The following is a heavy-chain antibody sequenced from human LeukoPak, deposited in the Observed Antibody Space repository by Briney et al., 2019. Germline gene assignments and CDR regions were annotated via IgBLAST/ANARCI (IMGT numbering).Heavy chain of an antibody. Sequence: GGSLRLSCAASGFTFSSSWMHWVRQAPGKGLVWVSRINSDGSTTNYADSVKGRFTISRDNAKNSLYLQMNSLRAEDTAVYYCARDRFAAYDFWSGYSDYWGQGTLVTVSS. J-gene: IGHJ4*02. V-gene: IGHV3-74*01. D-gene: IGHD3-3*01. CDR2: INSDGSTT. CDR1: GFTFSSSW. CDR3: ARDRFAAYDFWSGYSDY.